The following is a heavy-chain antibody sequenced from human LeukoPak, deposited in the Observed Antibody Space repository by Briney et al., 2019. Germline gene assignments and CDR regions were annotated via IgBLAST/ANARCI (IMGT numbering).Heavy chain of an antibody. CDR1: GYTFTSYG. Sequence: GASVKVSCKASGYTFTSYGISWVRQAPGQGLEWMGWISAYNGNTNYAQKFQGRVTMTRDTSISTAYMELSRLRSDDTAVYYCGHSFPPLEWLLDWGQGTLVTVSS. D-gene: IGHD3-3*01. CDR3: GHSFPPLEWLLD. J-gene: IGHJ4*02. V-gene: IGHV1-18*01. CDR2: ISAYNGNT.